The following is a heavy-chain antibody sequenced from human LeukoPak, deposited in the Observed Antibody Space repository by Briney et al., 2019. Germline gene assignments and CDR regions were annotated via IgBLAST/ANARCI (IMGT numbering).Heavy chain of an antibody. D-gene: IGHD2-2*02. CDR3: ARGSIVVVVPAAISAYNWFDP. J-gene: IGHJ5*02. CDR2: INPSRGST. V-gene: IGHV1-46*01. CDR1: GYTFTSYY. Sequence: ASVKVSCKASGYTFTSYYMHLVRQAPGHGLEWMGIINPSRGSTSYAQKFQGRVTMTRDMSTSTVYMELSSLRSEDTAVYYCARGSIVVVVPAAISAYNWFDPWGQGTLVTVSS.